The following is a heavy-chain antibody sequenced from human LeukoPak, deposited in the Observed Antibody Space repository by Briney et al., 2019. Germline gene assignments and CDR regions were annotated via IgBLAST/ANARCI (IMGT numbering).Heavy chain of an antibody. D-gene: IGHD2/OR15-2a*01. J-gene: IGHJ6*03. V-gene: IGHV1-18*01. CDR1: GFTFSAYA. Sequence: GASVKDSCKGPGFTFSAYAITWVRQALGEGLEWMGWIITYNGHTIYAQKFQGRVTMTTGTSTSTAYMELRSLRSDDTAVYYCAMTTISSEEYSYFYMDVWGKGTTVTVSS. CDR3: AMTTISSEEYSYFYMDV. CDR2: IITYNGHT.